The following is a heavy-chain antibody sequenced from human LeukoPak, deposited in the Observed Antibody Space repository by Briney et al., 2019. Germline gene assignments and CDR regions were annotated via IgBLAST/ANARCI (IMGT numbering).Heavy chain of an antibody. CDR1: GFTFSYYG. CDR2: IRSDGSNQ. J-gene: IGHJ4*02. V-gene: IGHV3-30*02. D-gene: IGHD3-10*01. Sequence: GGSLRLSCVASGFTFSYYGMHWVRQAPGKGLEWVTFIRSDGSNQYYADSVKGRFTISRDSSKNTLFLQMKSLRPEDTAVYYCARDFERSFDYWGQGTLVTVSS. CDR3: ARDFERSFDY.